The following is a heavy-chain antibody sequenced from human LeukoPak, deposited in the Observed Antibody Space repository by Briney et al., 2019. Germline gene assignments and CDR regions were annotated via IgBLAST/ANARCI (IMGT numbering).Heavy chain of an antibody. Sequence: ASVKVSCKASGYTFTSYAMHWVRQAPGQRLEWMGWINAGNGNTKYSQKFQGRVTITRDTSASTAYMELSSLRSEDTAVYYCARATMVRGVQENWFDPWGQGTLVTVSS. CDR2: INAGNGNT. V-gene: IGHV1-3*01. CDR1: GYTFTSYA. D-gene: IGHD3-10*01. CDR3: ARATMVRGVQENWFDP. J-gene: IGHJ5*02.